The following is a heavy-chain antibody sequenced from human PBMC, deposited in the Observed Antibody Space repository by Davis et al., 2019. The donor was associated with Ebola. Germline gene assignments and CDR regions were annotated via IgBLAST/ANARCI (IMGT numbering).Heavy chain of an antibody. CDR3: ARVGSYRGKYDY. D-gene: IGHD1-26*01. J-gene: IGHJ4*02. Sequence: SVKVSCKASGGTFSSYAISWVRQAPGQGLEWMGGIIPIFGTANYAQKFQGRVTITADESTSTAYMELSSLRSEDTAVYYCARVGSYRGKYDYWGQGTLVTVSS. CDR2: IIPIFGTA. CDR1: GGTFSSYA. V-gene: IGHV1-69*13.